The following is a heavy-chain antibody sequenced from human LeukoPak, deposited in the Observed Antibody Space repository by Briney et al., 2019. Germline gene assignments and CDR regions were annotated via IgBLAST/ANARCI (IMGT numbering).Heavy chain of an antibody. CDR2: IYYSGST. Sequence: PSETLSLTCTVSGVSISSYYWSWIRQPPGKGLEWIGYIYYSGSTNYNPSLKSRVTISVDTSKNQFSLKLSSVTAADTAVYYCARASVVRYYYYGMDVWGQGNTVTVS. CDR1: GVSISSYY. J-gene: IGHJ6*02. V-gene: IGHV4-59*01. CDR3: ARASVVRYYYYGMDV.